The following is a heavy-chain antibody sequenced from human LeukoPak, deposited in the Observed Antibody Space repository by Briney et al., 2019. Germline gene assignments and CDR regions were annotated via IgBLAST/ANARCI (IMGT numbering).Heavy chain of an antibody. D-gene: IGHD1-26*01. Sequence: GGSLRLSCAASGFTFSSYSMNWVRQAPGKGLEWVSSISSSSYIYYADSVKGRFTISRDNAKNSLYLQMNSLRAEDTAVYYCASWGGSYFIDYWGQGTLVTVSS. J-gene: IGHJ4*02. CDR2: ISSSSYI. CDR1: GFTFSSYS. V-gene: IGHV3-21*01. CDR3: ASWGGSYFIDY.